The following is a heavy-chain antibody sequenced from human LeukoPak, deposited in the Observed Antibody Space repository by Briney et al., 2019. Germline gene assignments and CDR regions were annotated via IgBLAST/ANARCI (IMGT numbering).Heavy chain of an antibody. J-gene: IGHJ2*01. CDR2: IDDKGDT. Sequence: GGPLRLSCTASRFTYNKDDFHWVRQAPGKGLEWVADIDDKGDTYYADSIKGRITIFSEDAAHSFLQMRSLGAGDTALYYCTKEFCGRRAACAGGSYYDFWGRGALVTVSS. CDR1: RFTYNKDD. D-gene: IGHD2-15*01. CDR3: TKEFCGRRAACAGGSYYDF. V-gene: IGHV3-13*01.